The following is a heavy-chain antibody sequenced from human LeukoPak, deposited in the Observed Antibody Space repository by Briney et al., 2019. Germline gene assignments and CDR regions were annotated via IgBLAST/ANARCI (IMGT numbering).Heavy chain of an antibody. J-gene: IGHJ3*02. Sequence: GGSLRLSCAASGFSFDDYGMHWVRQAPGKGLEWVSSISWNSGTIGYADSVKGRFTISRDNAKNSLYLQMNSLRAEDTALYYCAKDEGRGIYYDSISAFDIWGQGTMVTVSS. CDR1: GFSFDDYG. D-gene: IGHD3-22*01. CDR3: AKDEGRGIYYDSISAFDI. CDR2: ISWNSGTI. V-gene: IGHV3-9*01.